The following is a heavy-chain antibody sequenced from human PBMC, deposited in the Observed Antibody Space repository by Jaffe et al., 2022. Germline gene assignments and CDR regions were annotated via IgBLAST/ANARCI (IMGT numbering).Heavy chain of an antibody. CDR3: ARGLGGYLTQDY. CDR2: IIPILGIA. J-gene: IGHJ4*02. V-gene: IGHV1-69*02. CDR1: GGTFSSYT. Sequence: QVQLVQSGAEVKKPGSSVKVSCKASGGTFSSYTISWVRQAPGQGLEWMGRIIPILGIANYAQKFQGRVTITADKSTSTAYMELSSLRSEDTAVYYCARGLGGYLTQDYWGQGTLVTVSS. D-gene: IGHD3-22*01.